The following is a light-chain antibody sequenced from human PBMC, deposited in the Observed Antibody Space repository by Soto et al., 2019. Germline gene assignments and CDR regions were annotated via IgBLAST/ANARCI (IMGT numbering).Light chain of an antibody. Sequence: EIVMTQSPATLSVSPGERATLSCRASQRVSNNLAWYQQKPGQAPRLLIYGASTRATGIPARFSGSGSGTEFTLTISSLQSEDFAVYYCQQYNNWPPGTFVQGTKVEIK. J-gene: IGKJ1*01. CDR2: GAS. CDR3: QQYNNWPPGT. V-gene: IGKV3-15*01. CDR1: QRVSNN.